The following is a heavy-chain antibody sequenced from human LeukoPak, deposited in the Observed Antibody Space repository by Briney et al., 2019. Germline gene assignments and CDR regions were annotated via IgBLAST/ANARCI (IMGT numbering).Heavy chain of an antibody. D-gene: IGHD3-22*01. CDR3: ARFDSSGYSN. J-gene: IGHJ4*02. Sequence: ASVKVSCKASGGTFSSYAISWVRQAPGQGLEWMGGIIPIFGTANYAQKFQGRVTITTDESTSTAYMELSSLRSEDTAVYYCARFDSSGYSNWGQGTLVTVSS. CDR1: GGTFSSYA. V-gene: IGHV1-69*05. CDR2: IIPIFGTA.